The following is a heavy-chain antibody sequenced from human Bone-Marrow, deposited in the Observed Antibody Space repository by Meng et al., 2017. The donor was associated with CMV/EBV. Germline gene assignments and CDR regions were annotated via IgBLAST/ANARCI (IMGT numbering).Heavy chain of an antibody. V-gene: IGHV3-9*01. J-gene: IGHJ4*02. Sequence: SLKISCAASGFTFDDYAMHWVRQAPGKGLEWVSGISWNSGSIGYADSVKGRFTISRDNAKNSLYLQMNSLRAEDTALYYCAKDLIFGVVPSYWGQGTPVTVSS. CDR1: GFTFDDYA. CDR2: ISWNSGSI. D-gene: IGHD3-3*01. CDR3: AKDLIFGVVPSY.